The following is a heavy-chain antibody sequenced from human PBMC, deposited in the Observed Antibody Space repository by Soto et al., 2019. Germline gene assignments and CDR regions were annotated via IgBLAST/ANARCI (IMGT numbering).Heavy chain of an antibody. CDR3: AAATRGATGTDYYYCMDV. CDR2: IVVGSGNT. Sequence: SVKVSCKASGFTFTSSAVQWVRQARGQRLEWIGWIVVGSGNTNYAQKFQERVTITRDMSTSTAYMELSSLRSEDTAVYYCAAATRGATGTDYYYCMDVCGQGTTGTVSS. D-gene: IGHD1-26*01. CDR1: GFTFTSSA. V-gene: IGHV1-58*01. J-gene: IGHJ6*02.